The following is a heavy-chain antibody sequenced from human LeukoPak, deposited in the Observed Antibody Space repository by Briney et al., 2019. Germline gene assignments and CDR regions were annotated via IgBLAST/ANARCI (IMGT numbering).Heavy chain of an antibody. D-gene: IGHD3-3*01. V-gene: IGHV1-69*13. CDR1: GGTFSSYA. CDR3: ARDSKAFSGYYTSFDY. Sequence: SVKVSCKASGGTFSSYAISWVRQAPGQGLEWMGGIIPIFGTANYAQKSQGRVTITADESTSTAYMELSSLRSEDTAVYYCARDSKAFSGYYTSFDYWGQGTLVTVSS. CDR2: IIPIFGTA. J-gene: IGHJ4*02.